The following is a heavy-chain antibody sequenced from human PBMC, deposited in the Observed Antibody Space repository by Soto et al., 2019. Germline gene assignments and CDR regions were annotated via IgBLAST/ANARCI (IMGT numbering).Heavy chain of an antibody. D-gene: IGHD3-22*01. Sequence: QITLKESGPTLVKPTQTLTLTCTFSGFSLSTSGVGVGWIRQPPGKALEWLALIYWDDDKRYSPSLKSRLTITKDTSKNQVVLTMTNMDPVDTATYYCAHAMEYYYDSSGYSYYFDYWGQGTLVTVSS. CDR1: GFSLSTSGVG. CDR3: AHAMEYYYDSSGYSYYFDY. V-gene: IGHV2-5*02. CDR2: IYWDDDK. J-gene: IGHJ4*02.